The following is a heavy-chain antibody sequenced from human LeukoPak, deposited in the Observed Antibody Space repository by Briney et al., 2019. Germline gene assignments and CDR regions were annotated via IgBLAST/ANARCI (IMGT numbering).Heavy chain of an antibody. CDR2: IRYDGSNK. Sequence: PGGSLRLSCAASGFTFSSYGMHWVRQAPGKGLEWVAFIRYDGSNKYYADSVKGRFTISRDSSKNTLYLQMNSLRAEDTAVYYCAKGVLSSGYSPSDYWGQGTLVTVSS. V-gene: IGHV3-30*02. CDR3: AKGVLSSGYSPSDY. D-gene: IGHD3-22*01. J-gene: IGHJ4*02. CDR1: GFTFSSYG.